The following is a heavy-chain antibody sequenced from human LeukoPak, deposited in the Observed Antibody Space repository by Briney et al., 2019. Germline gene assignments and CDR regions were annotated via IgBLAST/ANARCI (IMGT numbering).Heavy chain of an antibody. V-gene: IGHV4-59*08. CDR3: ARLTATDYFDY. CDR2: VYYSGGT. J-gene: IGHJ4*02. D-gene: IGHD6-13*01. CDR1: GGSIGGYY. Sequence: SETLSLTCTVSGGSIGGYYWGWIRQPPGKGLEWIGYVYYSGGTNYNPSLKSRVTISVDTSKNQFSLKLTSVTAADTAVYYCARLTATDYFDYWGQGTLVTASS.